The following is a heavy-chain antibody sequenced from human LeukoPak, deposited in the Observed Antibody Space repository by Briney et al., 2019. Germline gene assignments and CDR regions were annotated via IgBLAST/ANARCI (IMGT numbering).Heavy chain of an antibody. CDR1: GGSISSYY. D-gene: IGHD3-10*01. CDR2: TYYSGST. Sequence: SETLSLTCTVSGGSISSYYWSWIRQPPGKGLEWIGYTYYSGSTNYNPSLKSRVTISVDTSKNQFSLKLSSVTAADTAVYYCARGGGYYGSGTDFDYWGQGTLVTVSS. V-gene: IGHV4-59*01. CDR3: ARGGGYYGSGTDFDY. J-gene: IGHJ4*02.